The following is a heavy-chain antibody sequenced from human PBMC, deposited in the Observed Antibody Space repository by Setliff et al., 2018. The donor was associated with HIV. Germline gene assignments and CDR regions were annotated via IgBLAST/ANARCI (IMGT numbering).Heavy chain of an antibody. D-gene: IGHD2-21*01. CDR1: DDSFSNYD. Sequence: CVVSDDSFSNYDWTWIRQSPGKALEWIGYISSSGTTNYNPSLRSRVTISMETSNTRFSLWLRSATAADTATYFCARLGRAIDDGGSSLRLDFWGQGMLVTVSS. CDR3: ARLGRAIDDGGSSLRLDF. CDR2: ISSSGTT. J-gene: IGHJ4*02. V-gene: IGHV4-4*09.